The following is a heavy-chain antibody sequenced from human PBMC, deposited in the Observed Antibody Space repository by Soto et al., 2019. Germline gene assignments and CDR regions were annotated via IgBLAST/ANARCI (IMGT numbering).Heavy chain of an antibody. CDR1: GFTFSNYA. CDR2: ICGSGGGT. J-gene: IGHJ1*01. Sequence: EVQLLESGGDLVQPGGSLRLSCAASGFTFSNYAMSWVRQTPGKGLEWVSVICGSGGGTYYADSVKGRXXXXXXXXXXXXXXXXXXXXXXXXXXXYCAXGRSASCYDAQQLWGQGTLVTVXS. D-gene: IGHD2-2*01. V-gene: IGHV3-23*01. CDR3: AXGRSASCYDAQQL.